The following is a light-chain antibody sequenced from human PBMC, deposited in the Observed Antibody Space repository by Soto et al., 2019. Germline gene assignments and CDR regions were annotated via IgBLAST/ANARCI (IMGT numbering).Light chain of an antibody. CDR3: QQYNEWPLT. J-gene: IGKJ4*01. V-gene: IGKV3-15*01. CDR2: HAS. Sequence: EIVMTQSPATLSVSPGERAILSCRASQSVSNNLAWYQQKPGQAPSLLIYHASTRASGIPARFSGSGSGTEFTLAISSLQFEDFAVYYCQQYNEWPLTFGGGIKVEMK. CDR1: QSVSNN.